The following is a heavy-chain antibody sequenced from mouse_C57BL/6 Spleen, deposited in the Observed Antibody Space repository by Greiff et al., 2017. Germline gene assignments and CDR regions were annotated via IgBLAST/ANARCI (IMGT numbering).Heavy chain of an antibody. Sequence: QVQLQQPGAELVKPGASVKLSCKASGYTFTSYWMPWVKQRPGQGLEWIGMIHPNSGSTNYNEKFKSKATLTVDKSSSTAYMHLSSLTSEDSAVYYCARNYGSSYSFDVWGTGTTVTVSS. CDR2: IHPNSGST. D-gene: IGHD1-1*01. CDR1: GYTFTSYW. V-gene: IGHV1-64*01. J-gene: IGHJ1*03. CDR3: ARNYGSSYSFDV.